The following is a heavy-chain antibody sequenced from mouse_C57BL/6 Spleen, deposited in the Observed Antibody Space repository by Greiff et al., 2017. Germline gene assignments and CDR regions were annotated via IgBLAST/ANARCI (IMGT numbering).Heavy chain of an antibody. Sequence: VQLVESGAELVRPGASVTLSCKASGYTFTDYEMHWVKQTPVHGLEWIGAIDPETGGTAYNQKFKGKAILTADKSSSTAYMELRSLTSEDSAVYYCTRGTGTRAMDYWGQGTSVTVSS. CDR3: TRGTGTRAMDY. CDR2: IDPETGGT. D-gene: IGHD4-1*01. V-gene: IGHV1-15*01. CDR1: GYTFTDYE. J-gene: IGHJ4*01.